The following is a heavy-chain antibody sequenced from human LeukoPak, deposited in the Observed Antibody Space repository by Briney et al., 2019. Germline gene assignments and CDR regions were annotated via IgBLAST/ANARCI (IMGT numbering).Heavy chain of an antibody. V-gene: IGHV1-8*01. CDR1: GYTFTSYD. CDR2: MNPNRGNT. CDR3: ATGASSSAFDY. Sequence: ASVTVSCTASGYTFTSYDINWVRQAPGQGLEWMGWMNPNRGNTGYAQKFQGRVTMTRTTSISTAYMELSSLRSEDTAVYYCATGASSSAFDYCGQGTLVTVSS. D-gene: IGHD6-6*01. J-gene: IGHJ4*02.